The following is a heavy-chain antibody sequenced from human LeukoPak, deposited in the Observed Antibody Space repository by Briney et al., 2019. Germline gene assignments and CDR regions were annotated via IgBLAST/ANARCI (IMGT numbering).Heavy chain of an antibody. CDR1: GFTFSSYS. CDR2: ISSSSSTI. Sequence: PGGSLRLSCAASGFTFSSYSMNWVRQAPGKGLEWVSYISSSSSTIYYADSVKGRFTISRDNAKNSLYLQMNSLRAEGTAVYFCAKQSAGSAAWYSLHYDFWGQGTLVTVSS. J-gene: IGHJ4*02. CDR3: AKQSAGSAAWYSLHYDF. D-gene: IGHD6-13*01. V-gene: IGHV3-48*01.